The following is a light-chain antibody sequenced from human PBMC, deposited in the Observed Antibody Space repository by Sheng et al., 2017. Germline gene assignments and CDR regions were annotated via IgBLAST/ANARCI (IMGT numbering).Light chain of an antibody. CDR3: CSYAGSSTWV. CDR2: EVN. J-gene: IGLJ3*02. V-gene: IGLV2-23*02. Sequence: QSALTQPASVSGSPGQSITISCTGTSSDVGSSNLVSWYQQHPGKAPKLMIYEVNKRPSGVSNHFSGSKSGNTASLTISGLQAEDEADYYCCSYAGSSTWVFGGGTKLTVL. CDR1: SSDVGSSNL.